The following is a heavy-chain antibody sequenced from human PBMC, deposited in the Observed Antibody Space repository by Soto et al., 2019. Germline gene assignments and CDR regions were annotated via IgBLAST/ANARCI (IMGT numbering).Heavy chain of an antibody. J-gene: IGHJ4*02. Sequence: QVQLQESGPRLVKPSETLSLTCTVSGDSISSYYWTWIRQPPGKGLEYICYIYYSGRTYYNPSLKSRVTITVDTSKNQSSLKLSCVTASDTAVYYCARGHLGITTTGTWYDFDYWGQGTLVTVSS. D-gene: IGHD2-15*01. CDR3: ARGHLGITTTGTWYDFDY. CDR1: GDSISSYY. V-gene: IGHV4-59*01. CDR2: IYYSGRT.